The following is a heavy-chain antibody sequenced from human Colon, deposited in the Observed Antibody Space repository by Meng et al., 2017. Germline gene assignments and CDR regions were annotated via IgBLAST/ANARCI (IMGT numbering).Heavy chain of an antibody. Sequence: QLVQSRADAQTPWSPVTVSCKASGYTLYIHWVRLRPGEGLEWMGRINPRTGDTKSAQSFQGRVTMTRDTSTTTFSMDLRSLTTDDSAIYFCARESADGGSFDLWGQGTLVTVSS. D-gene: IGHD2-15*01. V-gene: IGHV1-2*06. CDR3: ARESADGGSFDL. J-gene: IGHJ4*02. CDR2: INPRTGDT. CDR1: GYTLY.